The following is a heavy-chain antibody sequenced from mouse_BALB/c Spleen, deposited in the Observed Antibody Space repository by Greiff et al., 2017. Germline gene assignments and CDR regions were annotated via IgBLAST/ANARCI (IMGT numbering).Heavy chain of an antibody. CDR3: ARDPITTGVATIRYYAMDY. D-gene: IGHD1-1*01. J-gene: IGHJ4*01. Sequence: EVQVVESGPGLVKPSQSLSLTCSVTGYSITSGYYWNWIRQFPGNKLEWMGYISYDGSNNYNPSLKNRISITRDTSKNQFFLKLNSVTTEDTATYYCARDPITTGVATIRYYAMDYWGQGTSVTVSS. CDR1: GYSITSGYY. V-gene: IGHV3-6*02. CDR2: ISYDGSN.